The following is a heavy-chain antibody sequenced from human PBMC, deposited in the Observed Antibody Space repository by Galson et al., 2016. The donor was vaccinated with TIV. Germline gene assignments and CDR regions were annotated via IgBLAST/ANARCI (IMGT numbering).Heavy chain of an antibody. Sequence: SVKVSCKASGGSFSNYYINWVRQAPGQGPEWMGGIVPIYRSPKYARRFQGRVTITADESTSTVFVELTSLTSDDTATYYCARPSDSSWYFDLWGRGTQVIVS. V-gene: IGHV1-69*13. D-gene: IGHD6-13*01. CDR3: ARPSDSSWYFDL. CDR2: IVPIYRSP. CDR1: GGSFSNYY. J-gene: IGHJ2*01.